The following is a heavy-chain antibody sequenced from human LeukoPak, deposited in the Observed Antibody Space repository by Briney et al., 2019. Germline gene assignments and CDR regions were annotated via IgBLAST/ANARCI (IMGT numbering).Heavy chain of an antibody. CDR1: GYSFTSYW. CDR3: ARYSGSYSDYFQH. J-gene: IGHJ1*01. V-gene: IGHV5-51*01. D-gene: IGHD1-26*01. CDR2: IYPGDSDT. Sequence: GESLKISCKGSGYSFTSYWIGWVRQMPGKGREWMGMIYPGDSDTRYSPSFEGQVTISADKYISAAYLQWSSLKASDTAMYYCARYSGSYSDYFQHWGQGTLVTVSS.